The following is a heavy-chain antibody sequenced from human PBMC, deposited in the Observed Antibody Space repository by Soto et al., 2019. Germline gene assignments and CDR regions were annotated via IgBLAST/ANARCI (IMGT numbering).Heavy chain of an antibody. Sequence: EVQLLESGGGLVRPGGSLRLSCAASGFTFSSYPMKWVRQGPGKGLEWVSTIGGSGTGFNTDYADSVKGRFVISRDNSKNTVYLQMNSLRVEDTALYYCARVAPYCSTTTCYIDSWGQGTLVTVSS. CDR3: ARVAPYCSTTTCYIDS. J-gene: IGHJ4*02. D-gene: IGHD2-2*01. CDR1: GFTFSSYP. V-gene: IGHV3-23*01. CDR2: IGGSGTGFNT.